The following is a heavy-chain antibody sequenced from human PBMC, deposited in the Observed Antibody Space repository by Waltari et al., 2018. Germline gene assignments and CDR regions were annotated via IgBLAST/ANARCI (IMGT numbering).Heavy chain of an antibody. D-gene: IGHD1-26*01. CDR3: ARPHSGSYPLHAFDI. J-gene: IGHJ3*02. Sequence: QVQLVQSGAEVKQPGSSVKVSCKASGGTFSSYAISWVRQAPGKGLEWMGGIIPIFGTANYAQKFKGRVTMTADESTSTAYMELSSLRSEDTAVYYCARPHSGSYPLHAFDIWGQGTMVTVSS. V-gene: IGHV1-69*01. CDR2: IIPIFGTA. CDR1: GGTFSSYA.